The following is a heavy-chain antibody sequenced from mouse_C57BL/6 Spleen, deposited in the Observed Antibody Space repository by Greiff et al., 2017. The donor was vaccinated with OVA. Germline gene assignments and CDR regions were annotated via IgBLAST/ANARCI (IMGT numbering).Heavy chain of an antibody. CDR1: GFTFSSYA. Sequence: DVKSVESGEGLVKPGGSLKLSCAASGFTFSSYAMSWVRQTPEKRLEWVAYISSGGDYIYYADTVKGRFTISRDNARNTLYLQMSSLKSEDTAMYYCTSCPDYYGSSYGYFDVWGTGTTVTVSS. V-gene: IGHV5-9-1*02. J-gene: IGHJ1*03. D-gene: IGHD1-1*01. CDR3: TSCPDYYGSSYGYFDV. CDR2: ISSGGDYI.